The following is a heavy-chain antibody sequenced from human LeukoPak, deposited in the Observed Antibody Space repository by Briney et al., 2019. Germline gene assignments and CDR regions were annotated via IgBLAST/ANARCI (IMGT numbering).Heavy chain of an antibody. CDR3: ASYSGSYYDY. D-gene: IGHD1-26*01. V-gene: IGHV1-69*01. CDR2: IIPIFGTA. Sequence: GGSLRLSCAASGGTFSSYAISWVRQAPGQGLEWMGGIIPIFGTANYAQKFQGRVTITADESTSTAYMELSSLRSEDTAVYYCASYSGSYYDYWGQGTLVTVSS. J-gene: IGHJ4*02. CDR1: GGTFSSYA.